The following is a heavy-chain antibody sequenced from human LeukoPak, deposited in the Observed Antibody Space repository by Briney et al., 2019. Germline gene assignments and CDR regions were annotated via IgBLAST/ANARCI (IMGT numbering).Heavy chain of an antibody. Sequence: ASVKVSCKASGYTFTSYGISWVRQAPGQGLEWMVWISAYNGNTNYAQKLQGRVTMTTDTSTSTAYMELRSLRSDDTAVYYCARDPGIAEAAHRGPGGDYWGQGTLVTVSS. CDR2: ISAYNGNT. CDR1: GYTFTSYG. V-gene: IGHV1-18*01. CDR3: ARDPGIAEAAHRGPGGDY. D-gene: IGHD6-13*01. J-gene: IGHJ4*02.